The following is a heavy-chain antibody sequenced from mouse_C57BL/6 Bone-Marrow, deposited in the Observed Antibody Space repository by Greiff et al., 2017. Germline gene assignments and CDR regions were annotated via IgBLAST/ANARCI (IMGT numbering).Heavy chain of an antibody. V-gene: IGHV1-81*01. Sequence: QVQLQQSGAELARPGASVKLSCKASGYTFTSYGISWVKQRTGQGLEWIGEIYPRRGNTYYNEKFKGKATLTADKSSSTAYMELRSLTSEDSAVYYCARWGVVATLYYFDYWGQGTTLSVSS. J-gene: IGHJ2*01. D-gene: IGHD1-1*01. CDR2: IYPRRGNT. CDR3: ARWGVVATLYYFDY. CDR1: GYTFTSYG.